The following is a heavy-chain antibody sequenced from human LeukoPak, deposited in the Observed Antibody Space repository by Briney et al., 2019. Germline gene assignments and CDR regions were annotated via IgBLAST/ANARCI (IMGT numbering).Heavy chain of an antibody. CDR2: ISGSGGST. CDR1: GFTFSSYA. Sequence: GGSLRLSCAASGFTFSSYAMSWVRQAPGKGLEWVSAISGSGGSTYYADSVKGRFTISRDNSKNTLYLQMNSLRAEDTAVYYCAKDVAEWDYYDSSGFDYWGQGTLVTVSS. J-gene: IGHJ4*02. CDR3: AKDVAEWDYYDSSGFDY. V-gene: IGHV3-23*01. D-gene: IGHD3-22*01.